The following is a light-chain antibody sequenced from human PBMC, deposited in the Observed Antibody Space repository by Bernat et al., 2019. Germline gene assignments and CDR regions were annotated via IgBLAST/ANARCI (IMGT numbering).Light chain of an antibody. CDR2: DAS. CDR3: QQRSHWPPLT. V-gene: IGKV3-11*01. J-gene: IGKJ4*01. CDR1: QSVSSY. Sequence: EIVLTQSPATLSLSPGERATLSCRASQSVSSYLAWYQQKPGQAPRLLIYDASNRATGIPARFSGSGSGTVFTLTISSLEPEDFAVYYCQQRSHWPPLTFGGGTKVDLK.